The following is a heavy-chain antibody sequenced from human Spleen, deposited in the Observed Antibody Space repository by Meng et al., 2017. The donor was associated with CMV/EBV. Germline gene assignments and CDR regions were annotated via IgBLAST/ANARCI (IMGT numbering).Heavy chain of an antibody. CDR3: ARDGVLHYYYGMDV. CDR1: GFTLSSYA. J-gene: IGHJ6*02. D-gene: IGHD3-16*01. Sequence: GESLKISFAASGFTLSSYAIHWVRQAPGKGLEWVAIISYDGTNKHYTDSVKGRFSMSRDNTKKTLYLQMNSLRVEDTAVYYCARDGVLHYYYGMDVWGQGTTVTVSS. CDR2: ISYDGTNK. V-gene: IGHV3-30-3*01.